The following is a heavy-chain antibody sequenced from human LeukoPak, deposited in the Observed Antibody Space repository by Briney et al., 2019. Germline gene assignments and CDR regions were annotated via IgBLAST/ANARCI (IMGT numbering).Heavy chain of an antibody. CDR3: ARGDFYYDSSGYYYGLLYYFDY. D-gene: IGHD3-22*01. J-gene: IGHJ4*02. Sequence: GASVKVSCKASGYTFTNFDINWVRQATGQGLEWMGWMNPNSGNTGYAQKFQGRVTMTRNTSISTAYMELSSLRSEDTAVYYCARGDFYYDSSGYYYGLLYYFDYWGQGTLVTVSS. CDR1: GYTFTNFD. CDR2: MNPNSGNT. V-gene: IGHV1-8*01.